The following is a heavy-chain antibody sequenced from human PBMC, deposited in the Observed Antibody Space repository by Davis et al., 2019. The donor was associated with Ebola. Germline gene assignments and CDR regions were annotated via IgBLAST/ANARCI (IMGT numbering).Heavy chain of an antibody. CDR1: GYTFISYY. Sequence: SCKASGYTFISYYMHWVRQAPGKGLEWVAIIWNDGREKFYADSVKGRFTISRDNARKSLYLQMTSLRAEDTAVYYCARTVDCDLWGQGTLVTVSS. CDR2: IWNDGREK. CDR3: ARTVDCDL. D-gene: IGHD4-11*01. V-gene: IGHV3-33*01. J-gene: IGHJ5*02.